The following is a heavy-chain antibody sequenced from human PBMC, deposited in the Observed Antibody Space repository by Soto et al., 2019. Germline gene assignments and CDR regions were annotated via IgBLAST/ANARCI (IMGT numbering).Heavy chain of an antibody. CDR3: AREVTGTSETYYYDGMDV. D-gene: IGHD1-20*01. V-gene: IGHV4-30-4*01. CDR2: IYYSGST. CDR1: GGSISSGDYY. J-gene: IGHJ6*02. Sequence: QVQLQESGPGLVKPSQTLSLTCTVSGGSISSGDYYWIWIRQPPVKGLEWIGYIYYSGSTYYNPYLKSRVTISVDTSKNQFSLKLSSVTAADTAVYYCAREVTGTSETYYYDGMDVWGQGTTVTVSS.